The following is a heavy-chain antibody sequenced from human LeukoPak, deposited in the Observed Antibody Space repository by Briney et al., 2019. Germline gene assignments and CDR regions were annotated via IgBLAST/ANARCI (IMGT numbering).Heavy chain of an antibody. Sequence: SETLSLTCAVYGGSFSSYYWGWIRQPPGKGLEWIGSIYYSGSTYYNPSLKSRVTISVDTSKNQFSLKLSSVTAADTAVYYCARVGSGYRAFDIWGQGTMVTVSS. D-gene: IGHD3-3*01. CDR3: ARVGSGYRAFDI. V-gene: IGHV4-39*07. CDR2: IYYSGST. J-gene: IGHJ3*02. CDR1: GGSFSSYY.